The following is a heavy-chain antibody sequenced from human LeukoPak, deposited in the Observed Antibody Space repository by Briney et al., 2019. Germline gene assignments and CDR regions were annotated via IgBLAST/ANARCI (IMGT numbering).Heavy chain of an antibody. V-gene: IGHV3-23*01. J-gene: IGHJ4*02. D-gene: IGHD3-16*02. CDR2: ISGSGANT. CDR1: GFTFSTYA. Sequence: PGRSLRLSCAASGFTFSTYAMSWVRQAPGKGLEWVSTISGSGANTYYADSVRGRFTISRDNSKNTLYLHMNSLRAEDTAVYYCAKERASYTNPYYFDYWGQGTLVTVSS. CDR3: AKERASYTNPYYFDY.